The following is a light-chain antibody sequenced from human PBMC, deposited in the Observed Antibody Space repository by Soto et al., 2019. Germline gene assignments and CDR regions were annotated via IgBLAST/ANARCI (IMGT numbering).Light chain of an antibody. Sequence: DIQMTQSPSSLSASVGDRVTISCRTSQTIDNYLNWYQQKPGKAPQLLISAASNLQSVVPSRFSGSGSGTDFTLTISSLRPEDYATYYCHQTYNTLYTFGQGTKVEIK. J-gene: IGKJ2*01. CDR3: HQTYNTLYT. V-gene: IGKV1-39*01. CDR1: QTIDNY. CDR2: AAS.